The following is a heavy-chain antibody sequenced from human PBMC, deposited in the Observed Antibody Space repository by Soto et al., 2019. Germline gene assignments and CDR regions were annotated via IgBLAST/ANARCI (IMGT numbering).Heavy chain of an antibody. CDR2: ISGSGGST. V-gene: IGHV3-23*01. Sequence: PGGSMRLSSAASGFTLSSYAMSWVRQAPGKGLEWVSAISGSGGSTYYADSVKGRFTISRDNSKSTLYLQMNSLRAEDTAVYYCAKIGPHLYYYGSGSPFDYWGQGTLVTVSS. J-gene: IGHJ4*02. D-gene: IGHD3-10*01. CDR3: AKIGPHLYYYGSGSPFDY. CDR1: GFTLSSYA.